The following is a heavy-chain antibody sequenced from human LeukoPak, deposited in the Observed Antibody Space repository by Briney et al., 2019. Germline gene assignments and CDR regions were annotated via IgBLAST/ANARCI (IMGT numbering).Heavy chain of an antibody. D-gene: IGHD6-13*01. CDR3: ARDGAAAAGTEPHFDY. J-gene: IGHJ4*02. V-gene: IGHV4-30-4*01. Sequence: SQTLSLTCTVSGGSISSGDYYWSWIRQPPGKGLEWIGYIYYSGSTYYNPSLKSRVTISVDTSKNQFSLKLSPVTAADTAVYYCARDGAAAAGTEPHFDYWGQGTLVTVSS. CDR1: GGSISSGDYY. CDR2: IYYSGST.